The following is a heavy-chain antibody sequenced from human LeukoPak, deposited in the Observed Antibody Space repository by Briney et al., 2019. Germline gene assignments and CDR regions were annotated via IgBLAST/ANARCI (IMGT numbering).Heavy chain of an antibody. V-gene: IGHV4-59*01. Sequence: SETLSLTCTVSGGSISSYYWSWIRQPPGKGLEWIGYIYYSGSTNYNPSLKSRVTISVDTSRNQFSLKLSSVTAADTAVYYCARADTAMAEPFDYWGQGTLVTVSS. CDR2: IYYSGST. CDR1: GGSISSYY. CDR3: ARADTAMAEPFDY. J-gene: IGHJ4*02. D-gene: IGHD5-18*01.